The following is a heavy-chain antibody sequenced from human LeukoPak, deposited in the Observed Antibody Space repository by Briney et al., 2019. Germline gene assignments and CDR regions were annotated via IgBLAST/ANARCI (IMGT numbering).Heavy chain of an antibody. Sequence: GESLKISCKGSGYSFTNQWIGWGRPMPGKVLEWMGIIYPHDSDTRYSPSFQGQVTISDDKSISTAYLQWNSLEASDSAIYYCARRGDSDFSIDWGQGTLVTVSS. CDR3: ARRGDSDFSID. CDR1: GYSFTNQW. V-gene: IGHV5-51*01. J-gene: IGHJ4*02. D-gene: IGHD2-21*02. CDR2: IYPHDSDT.